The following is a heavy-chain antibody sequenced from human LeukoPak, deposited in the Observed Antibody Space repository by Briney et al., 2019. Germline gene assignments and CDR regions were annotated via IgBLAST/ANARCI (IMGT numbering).Heavy chain of an antibody. V-gene: IGHV1-3*01. CDR1: GYTFTSYA. CDR3: ARDPWDYGSGSFDYYYYGMDV. D-gene: IGHD3-10*01. Sequence: ASVKVSCKASGYTFTSYAMHWVRQAPGQRLEWMGWINAGNGNTKYSQKFQGRVTITRDTSASTAYMELSSLRSEDTAVYYCARDPWDYGSGSFDYYYYGMDVWGQGTTVTVSS. J-gene: IGHJ6*02. CDR2: INAGNGNT.